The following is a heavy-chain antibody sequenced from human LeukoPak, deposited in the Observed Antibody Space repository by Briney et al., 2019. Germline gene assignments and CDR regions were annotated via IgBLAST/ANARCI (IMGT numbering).Heavy chain of an antibody. CDR3: AKRGVVIRVILVGFHKEAYYFDS. CDR1: GITLSNYG. Sequence: GGSLRLSCAVSGITLSNYGMSWVRQAPGKGLEWVAGISDSGGRTKYADSVKGRFTISRDNSKNTLYLQMNSLRAEATAVYFCAKRGVVIRVILVGFHKEAYYFDSWGQGALVTVSS. V-gene: IGHV3-23*01. CDR2: ISDSGGRT. J-gene: IGHJ4*02. D-gene: IGHD3-22*01.